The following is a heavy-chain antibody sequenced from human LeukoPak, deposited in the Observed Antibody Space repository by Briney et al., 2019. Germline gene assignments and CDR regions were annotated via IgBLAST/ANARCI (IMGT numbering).Heavy chain of an antibody. V-gene: IGHV3-33*01. D-gene: IGHD2-2*01. CDR2: IWYDGSNK. CDR3: ARAVVPAAWGANWFDP. J-gene: IGHJ5*02. CDR1: GFTFSSYG. Sequence: GGSLRLSCAASGFTFSSYGMHWVRQAPGKGLEWVAVIWYDGSNKYYADSVKGRFTISRDNSKNTLYLQMNSLRAEDTAVYYCARAVVPAAWGANWFDPWGQGTLVTVSS.